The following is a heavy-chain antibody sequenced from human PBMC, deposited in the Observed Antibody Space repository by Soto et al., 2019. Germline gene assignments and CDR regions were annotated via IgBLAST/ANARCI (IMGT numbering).Heavy chain of an antibody. D-gene: IGHD1-26*01. V-gene: IGHV3-48*02. J-gene: IGHJ5*02. CDR3: ARGGLVFSGSRKQHNWFDP. CDR2: ISSSSSTI. CDR1: GFPFSSYS. Sequence: EVQLVESGGGLVQPGGSLRLSCAASGFPFSSYSMNWVRQAPGKGLEWVSYISSSSSTIYYADSVKGRFTISRDNAKNSLYLQMNSLRDEDTAVYYCARGGLVFSGSRKQHNWFDPWVQGTLVTVSS.